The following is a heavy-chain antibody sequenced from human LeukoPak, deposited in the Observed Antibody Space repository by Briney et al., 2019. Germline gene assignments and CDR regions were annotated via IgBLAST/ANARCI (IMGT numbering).Heavy chain of an antibody. V-gene: IGHV3-21*01. CDR1: GFTFSDYD. Sequence: GGSLRLSCSASGFTFSDYDLNWVRQAPGKGLEWVSSISGLSSYTYYGESVKGRFSISRDNAKNSLYLQMNSLGAEDTATYYCGRAFPPLRTSSAGDLWGQGILVTVSS. J-gene: IGHJ4*02. CDR3: GRAFPPLRTSSAGDL. CDR2: ISGLSSYT. D-gene: IGHD3-16*01.